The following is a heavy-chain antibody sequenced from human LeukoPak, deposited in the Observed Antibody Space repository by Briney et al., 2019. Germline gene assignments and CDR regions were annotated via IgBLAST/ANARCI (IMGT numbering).Heavy chain of an antibody. V-gene: IGHV3-23*01. CDR1: GFTFSNAW. D-gene: IGHD3-10*01. CDR3: AKAGRYYYGSGTPYYMDV. J-gene: IGHJ6*03. Sequence: GGSLRLSCAASGFTFSNAWMSWVRQAPGKGLEWVSAISGSGGNTYYADSVKGRFTISRDNSKNTLYLQMNSLRAEDTAVYYCAKAGRYYYGSGTPYYMDVWGKGTTVTISS. CDR2: ISGSGGNT.